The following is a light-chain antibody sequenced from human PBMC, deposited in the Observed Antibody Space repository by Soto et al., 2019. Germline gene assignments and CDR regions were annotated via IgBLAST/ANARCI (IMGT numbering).Light chain of an antibody. CDR2: EVS. CDR1: QRLLQITGQTF. J-gene: IGKJ5*01. V-gene: IGKV2-29*01. Sequence: TLPTLCLSVAPGQPASMYCKSSQRLLQITGQTFLFWYLQKPGQAPQLLIYEVSTRVSGVPDRFSGSGSGTDFTLEISRLQSEDFAIYFCQQYAHWPKTFGQGPRVEIK. CDR3: QQYAHWPKT.